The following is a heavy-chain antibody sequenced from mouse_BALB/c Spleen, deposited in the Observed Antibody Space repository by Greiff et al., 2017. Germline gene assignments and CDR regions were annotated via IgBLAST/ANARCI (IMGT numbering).Heavy chain of an antibody. D-gene: IGHD1-1*01. J-gene: IGHJ2*01. CDR2: IDPENGDT. V-gene: IGHV14-4*02. CDR3: NAWNYGSSDFDY. CDR1: GFNIKDYY. Sequence: EVQLQQSGAELVRSGASVKLSCTASGFNIKDYYMHWVKQRPEQGLEWIGWIDPENGDTEYAPKFQGKATMTADTSSNTAYRQLSSLTSEDTAVYYCNAWNYGSSDFDYWGQGTTLTVSS.